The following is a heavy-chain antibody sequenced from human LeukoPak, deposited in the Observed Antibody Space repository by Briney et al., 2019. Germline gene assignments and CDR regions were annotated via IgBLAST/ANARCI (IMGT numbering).Heavy chain of an antibody. CDR2: IFHTGST. CDR1: GYSISRGYY. CDR3: ARGRLARSPYFDY. Sequence: SETLSLTCKVSGYSISRGYYWGWIRQPPGKGLEWIGSIFHTGSTYYNPSLESRVTISVDTSKNQFSLNLSSVTAADTAVYYCARGRLARSPYFDYWGQGTLVTVSS. J-gene: IGHJ4*02. D-gene: IGHD6-19*01. V-gene: IGHV4-38-2*02.